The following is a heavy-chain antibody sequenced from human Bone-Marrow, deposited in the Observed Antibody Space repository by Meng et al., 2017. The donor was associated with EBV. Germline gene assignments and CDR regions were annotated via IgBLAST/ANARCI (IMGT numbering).Heavy chain of an antibody. J-gene: IGHJ4*02. V-gene: IGHV1-2*06. D-gene: IGHD2-2*01. Sequence: PLVRSGGVGKRAGASVKVSCKASGYTFTGYYMHWVRQAPGQGLEWMGRINRNSGGTNYAQKFQGRVTMTRDTSISTAYMELSNLRSDDGAVYYCARLQRDCSSTSCYPFDYWGQGTLSPSPQ. CDR2: INRNSGGT. CDR1: GYTFTGYY. CDR3: ARLQRDCSSTSCYPFDY.